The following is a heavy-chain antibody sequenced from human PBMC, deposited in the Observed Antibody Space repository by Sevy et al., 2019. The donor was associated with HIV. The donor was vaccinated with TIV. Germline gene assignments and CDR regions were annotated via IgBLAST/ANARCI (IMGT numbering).Heavy chain of an antibody. CDR1: GDSVSTNSAV. CDR3: ARAGATIFGIVTMSFDV. J-gene: IGHJ4*02. V-gene: IGHV6-1*01. Sequence: SQTLSLTCAISGDSVSTNSAVWNRIRQSPSRGLEWLGRTYYRSKWYNDYSVSLKGRLTITPDTSKNQFSLHLKSVTADDTAVYFCARAGATIFGIVTMSFDVWGQGTLVTVSS. CDR2: TYYRSKWYN. D-gene: IGHD3-3*01.